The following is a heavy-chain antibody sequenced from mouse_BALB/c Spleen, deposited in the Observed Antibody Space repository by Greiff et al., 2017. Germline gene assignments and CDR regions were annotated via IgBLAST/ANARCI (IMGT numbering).Heavy chain of an antibody. Sequence: QVQLQQSGPQLVRPGASVKISCKASGYSFTSYWMHWVKQRPGQGLEWIGMIDPSDSETRLNQKFKDKATLTVDKSSSTAYMQLSSPTSEDSAVYYCARSKSQGAAWLAYWGQGTLVTVSA. CDR3: ARSKSQGAAWLAY. CDR2: IDPSDSET. J-gene: IGHJ3*01. CDR1: GYSFTSYW. V-gene: IGHV1S127*01. D-gene: IGHD1-3*01.